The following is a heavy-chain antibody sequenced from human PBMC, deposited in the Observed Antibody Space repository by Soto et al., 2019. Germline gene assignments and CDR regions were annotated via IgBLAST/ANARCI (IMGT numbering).Heavy chain of an antibody. CDR1: GFTFSMYW. V-gene: IGHV3-74*01. J-gene: IGHJ4*02. D-gene: IGHD1-1*01. CDR2: INDDGSST. Sequence: PGGSLRLSCAASGFTFSMYWMHWVRQVPGKGPEWVSRINDDGSSTNYADSVKSRFTISRDNAKNTLYLQMNDLRAEDTAVYYCTRGPRSTSTGTGAFWGQGTLVTVSS. CDR3: TRGPRSTSTGTGAF.